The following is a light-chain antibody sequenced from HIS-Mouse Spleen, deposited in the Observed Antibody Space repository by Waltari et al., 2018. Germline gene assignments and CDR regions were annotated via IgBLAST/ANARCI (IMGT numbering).Light chain of an antibody. CDR2: LGS. V-gene: IGKV2-28*01. J-gene: IGKJ1*01. CDR3: MQALQTPPWT. CDR1: QSLLHSNGYNY. Sequence: DIVMTHSPLPLPVTPGEPASISCGSSQSLLHSNGYNYLDWYLQKPGQSPQLLIYLGSNRASGVPDRFSGSGSGTDFTLKISRVEAEDVGVYYCMQALQTPPWTFGQGTKVEIK.